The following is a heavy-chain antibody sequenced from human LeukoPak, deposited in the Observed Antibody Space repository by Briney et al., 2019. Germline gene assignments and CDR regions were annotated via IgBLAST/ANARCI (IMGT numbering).Heavy chain of an antibody. V-gene: IGHV1-69*04. CDR3: ARVGYYDSRGYFDY. D-gene: IGHD3-22*01. J-gene: IGHJ4*02. Sequence: ASMKVSCKASGGTFSSYAISWVRQAPGQGLEWMGRIIPILGIANYAQKFQGRVTITADKSTSTAYMELSSLRSEDTAVYYCARVGYYDSRGYFDYWGQGTLVTVSS. CDR1: GGTFSSYA. CDR2: IIPILGIA.